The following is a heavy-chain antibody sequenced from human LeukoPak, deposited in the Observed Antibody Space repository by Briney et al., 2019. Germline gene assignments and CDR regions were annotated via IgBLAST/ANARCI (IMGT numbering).Heavy chain of an antibody. J-gene: IGHJ4*02. CDR3: VHRTTVTSVDH. CDR1: GFSLHTDAVV. V-gene: IGHV2-5*01. Sequence: VSGPTLVEPTQTLTLTCTFSGFSLHTDAVVGGWVRQPPGQALEWLTLIYGNDDKRYSPSLESRLTITKDTSKNQVVLTMTDMDYVDTATYYCVHRTTVTSVDHWGQGTLVTVSS. CDR2: IYGNDDK. D-gene: IGHD4-17*01.